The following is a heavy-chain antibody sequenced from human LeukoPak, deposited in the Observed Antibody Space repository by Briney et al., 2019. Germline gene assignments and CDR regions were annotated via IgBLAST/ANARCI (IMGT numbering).Heavy chain of an antibody. J-gene: IGHJ4*02. CDR3: AKAGTGY. CDR2: ISSSSRTK. CDR1: GFNFSRHT. D-gene: IGHD6-13*01. Sequence: GGSLRLSCAASGFNFSRHTMDWVRQAPGKGLEWVSYISSSSRTKYYADSVKGRFTISRDNSKNTLYLQMNSLRAEDTAVYYCAKAGTGYWGQGTLVTVSS. V-gene: IGHV3-48*01.